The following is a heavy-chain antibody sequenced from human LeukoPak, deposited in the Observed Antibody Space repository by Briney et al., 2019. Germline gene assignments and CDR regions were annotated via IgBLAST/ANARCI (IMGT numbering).Heavy chain of an antibody. D-gene: IGHD4-17*01. CDR2: IYPGESDT. CDR3: AVSLPGGVYGDYEAKWFDP. J-gene: IGHJ5*02. Sequence: GESLKISCKGSGYSFTSYWIGWVRQMPGKGLEWMGIIYPGESDTRYSPSFQGQVTISADKSISTAYLQWSSLKASDTAMYYCAVSLPGGVYGDYEAKWFDPWGQGTLVTVSS. V-gene: IGHV5-51*01. CDR1: GYSFTSYW.